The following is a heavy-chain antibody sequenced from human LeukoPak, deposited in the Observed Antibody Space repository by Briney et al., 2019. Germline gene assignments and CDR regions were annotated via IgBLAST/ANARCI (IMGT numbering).Heavy chain of an antibody. J-gene: IGHJ4*02. V-gene: IGHV3-30*02. CDR3: AKDLWRKEVVPAASDY. CDR1: GFIFSSYG. Sequence: GGSLRLSCAASGFIFSSYGMHWVRQAPGKGLEWVAFIRYDGSNKYYADSVKGRFTISRDNSKNTLYLQMNSLRAEDTAVYYCAKDLWRKEVVPAASDYWGQGTLVTVSS. CDR2: IRYDGSNK. D-gene: IGHD2-2*01.